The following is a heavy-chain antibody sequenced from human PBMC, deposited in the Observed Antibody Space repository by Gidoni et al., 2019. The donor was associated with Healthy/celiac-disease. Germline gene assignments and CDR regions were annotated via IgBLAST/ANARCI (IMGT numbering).Heavy chain of an antibody. CDR1: GGTFSSYA. D-gene: IGHD1-26*01. Sequence: QVQLVQSGAEVKKPGFSVKVSCKASGGTFSSYAISWVRQAPGQGLEWMGGIIPIFGTANYAQKFQGRVTITADESTSTAYMELSSLRSEDTAVYYCARDNLGGSYSSGAYYYYGMDVWGQGTTVTVSS. CDR3: ARDNLGGSYSSGAYYYYGMDV. J-gene: IGHJ6*02. V-gene: IGHV1-69*01. CDR2: IIPIFGTA.